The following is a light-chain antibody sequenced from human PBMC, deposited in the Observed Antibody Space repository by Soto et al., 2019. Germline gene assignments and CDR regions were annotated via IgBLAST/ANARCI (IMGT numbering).Light chain of an antibody. V-gene: IGKV3-20*01. CDR3: QQYGSSFT. J-gene: IGKJ3*01. Sequence: EIVLTQPPGTLSLSPGERATLSSRASQSVSSSYLAWYQQKPGQAPRLRIYGVSSRATGIPDRFSGSGSGTDFTLTINRLEPEDFAVYYCQQYGSSFTFGPGTKVDIK. CDR1: QSVSSSY. CDR2: GVS.